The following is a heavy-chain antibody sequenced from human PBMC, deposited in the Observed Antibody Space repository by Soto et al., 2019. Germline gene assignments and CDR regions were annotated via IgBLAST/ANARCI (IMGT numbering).Heavy chain of an antibody. J-gene: IGHJ5*02. Sequence: EVQLVESGGGLVQPGGSLRLSCAASGFAFSNYWMSWVRQAPGKGLEWVANIKQDGSEKNYVDSVKGRFTISRDNAKNSLYLQMNSLRAEDTAVYYCARGEVLLSWGQGTLVTVSS. D-gene: IGHD1-26*01. CDR3: ARGEVLLS. CDR2: IKQDGSEK. CDR1: GFAFSNYW. V-gene: IGHV3-7*01.